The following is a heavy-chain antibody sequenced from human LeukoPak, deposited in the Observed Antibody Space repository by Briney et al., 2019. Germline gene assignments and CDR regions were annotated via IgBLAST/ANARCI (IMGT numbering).Heavy chain of an antibody. J-gene: IGHJ5*02. Sequence: ASVKVSCKASGYTFTSYGISWVRQAPGQGLEWMGWISAYNGNTNYAQKLQGRVTMTTDTSTSTAYMELRSLRSDDTAVYYCARTPPIAVAGSNWFDPWGQGTLVTVSS. V-gene: IGHV1-18*01. CDR1: GYTFTSYG. CDR2: ISAYNGNT. D-gene: IGHD6-19*01. CDR3: ARTPPIAVAGSNWFDP.